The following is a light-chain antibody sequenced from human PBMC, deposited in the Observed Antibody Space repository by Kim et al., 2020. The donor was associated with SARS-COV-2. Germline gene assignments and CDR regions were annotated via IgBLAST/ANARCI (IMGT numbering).Light chain of an antibody. Sequence: DIQMTQSPSSLSASVGERVTITCRASQSISSYLNWYQQKPGKAPKLLIYAASSLQSGVPSRFSGSGPGTDFTLTISSLQPEDFATYYCQQSYSTPDTFGQGTKLEI. J-gene: IGKJ2*01. CDR1: QSISSY. CDR2: AAS. CDR3: QQSYSTPDT. V-gene: IGKV1-39*01.